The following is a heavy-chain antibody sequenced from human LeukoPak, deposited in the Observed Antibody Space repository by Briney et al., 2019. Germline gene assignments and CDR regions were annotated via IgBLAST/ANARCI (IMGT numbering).Heavy chain of an antibody. Sequence: PSETLSLTCAVYGGSFSGYYWSWIRRPPGKGLEWIGEINHSGSTNYNPSLKSRVTISVDTSKNQFSLKLSSVTAADTAVYYCANNQYAYGMDVWGQGTTVTVSS. V-gene: IGHV4-34*01. CDR2: INHSGST. D-gene: IGHD1-1*01. CDR3: ANNQYAYGMDV. J-gene: IGHJ6*02. CDR1: GGSFSGYY.